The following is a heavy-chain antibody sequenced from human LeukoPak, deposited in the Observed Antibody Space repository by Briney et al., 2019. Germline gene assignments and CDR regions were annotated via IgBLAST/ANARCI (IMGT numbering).Heavy chain of an antibody. D-gene: IGHD5-18*01. Sequence: GGSLRLSCAASGFTFSSYAMSWVRQAPGKGLEWVSAISGSGGSTYYADSVRGRFTISRDNSKDTLYLQMNSQRAEDTAIYYCAKGITWIQLWLADYWGQGTLVTVSS. CDR1: GFTFSSYA. CDR3: AKGITWIQLWLADY. J-gene: IGHJ4*02. CDR2: ISGSGGST. V-gene: IGHV3-23*01.